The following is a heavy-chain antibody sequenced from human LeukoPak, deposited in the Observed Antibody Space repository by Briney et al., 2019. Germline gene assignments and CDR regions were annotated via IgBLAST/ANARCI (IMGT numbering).Heavy chain of an antibody. J-gene: IGHJ5*02. CDR2: INPNSGGT. CDR3: ARGGDYDSSGYHHWFDP. D-gene: IGHD3-22*01. Sequence: ASVKVSCKASGYTFTGYYMHWVRQAPGQGLEWMGWINPNSGGTNYAQKFQGRVTMTRDTSIRTAYMELSRLRSDDTAVYYCARGGDYDSSGYHHWFDPWGQGTLVTVSS. CDR1: GYTFTGYY. V-gene: IGHV1-2*02.